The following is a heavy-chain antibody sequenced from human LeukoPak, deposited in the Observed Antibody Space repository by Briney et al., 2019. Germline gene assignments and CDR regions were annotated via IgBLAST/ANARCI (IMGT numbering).Heavy chain of an antibody. CDR2: IYYSGST. CDR1: GGSISSYY. Sequence: SETLSLTCTVSGGSISSYYWSWIRQPPGKGLEWIGSIYYSGSTYYNPSLKSRVTISVDTSKNQFSLKLSSVTAADTAVYYCARATFGEGYYGMDVWGQGTTVTVSS. D-gene: IGHD3-3*01. CDR3: ARATFGEGYYGMDV. J-gene: IGHJ6*02. V-gene: IGHV4-39*07.